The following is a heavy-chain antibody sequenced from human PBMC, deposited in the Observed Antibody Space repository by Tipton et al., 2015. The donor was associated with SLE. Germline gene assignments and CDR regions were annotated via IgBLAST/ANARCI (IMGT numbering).Heavy chain of an antibody. J-gene: IGHJ3*02. CDR1: EYIFTSYW. D-gene: IGHD3/OR15-3a*01. CDR2: IYPGDSES. CDR3: ARGLSGLVAVDN. Sequence: QLVQSGAEVKKPGESLKISCQGCEYIFTSYWIGGVRQMPGKGLEWMGIIYPGDSESRYSPSFQGQVTISADKSISTVYLQWSSLKASDTAMYYCARGLSGLVAVDNSGEGTRVTVSS. V-gene: IGHV5-51*01.